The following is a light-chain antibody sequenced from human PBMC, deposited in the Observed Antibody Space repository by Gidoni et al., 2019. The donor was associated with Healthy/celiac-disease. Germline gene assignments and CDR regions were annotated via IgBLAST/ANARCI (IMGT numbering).Light chain of an antibody. Sequence: EIVLTPSPATLSLSPGERATLSCRASQSVSSYLAWYQQKPGQAPRLLIYDASNRATGIPARFSGSGSGTDFTLTISSLEPEDFAVYYCQQRSNWPLLXFXGGTKVEIK. V-gene: IGKV3-11*01. J-gene: IGKJ4*01. CDR1: QSVSSY. CDR3: QQRSNWPLLX. CDR2: DAS.